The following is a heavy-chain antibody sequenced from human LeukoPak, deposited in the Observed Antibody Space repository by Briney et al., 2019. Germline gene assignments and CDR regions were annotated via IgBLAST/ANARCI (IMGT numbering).Heavy chain of an antibody. CDR1: GFTVSSNY. J-gene: IGHJ4*02. CDR2: IQEDGSEK. D-gene: IGHD3-22*01. CDR3: ARYPPYYYGSSDYYLDF. V-gene: IGHV3-7*01. Sequence: GGSLRLSCAASGFTVSSNYMSWVRQAPGKGLEWVAKIQEDGSEKYYVDSVKGRFTISRDNAKSLLYLHMSSLRAEDTAVYYCARYPPYYYGSSDYYLDFWGQGTLVSVSS.